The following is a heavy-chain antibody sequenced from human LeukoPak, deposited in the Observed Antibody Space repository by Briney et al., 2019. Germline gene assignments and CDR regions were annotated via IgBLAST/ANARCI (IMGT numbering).Heavy chain of an antibody. J-gene: IGHJ4*02. CDR3: AKRLDYGGKSFDY. D-gene: IGHD4-23*01. CDR2: IIGSGGST. V-gene: IGHV3-23*01. Sequence: GGSLRLSCAASGFTFSSYAMSWVRQAPGKGLEWVSSIIGSGGSTYYADSVEGRFTISRDNSKNTLYLQMNSLGAEDTAVYYCAKRLDYGGKSFDYWGQGTLVTVSS. CDR1: GFTFSSYA.